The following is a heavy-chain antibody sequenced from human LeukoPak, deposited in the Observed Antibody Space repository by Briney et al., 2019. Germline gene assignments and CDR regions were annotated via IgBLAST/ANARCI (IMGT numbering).Heavy chain of an antibody. CDR3: ARARGYSYAYYFDY. CDR2: VNHSGRT. V-gene: IGHV4-34*01. CDR1: GGSFSGYF. J-gene: IGHJ4*02. Sequence: PSETLSLTCAVYGGSFSGYFWSWIRQPPGKGLEWIGEVNHSGRTNYNPSLKSRVTISLDTSKNQFSLKLSSVTAADTAVYYCARARGYSYAYYFDYWGQGTLVTVSS. D-gene: IGHD5-18*01.